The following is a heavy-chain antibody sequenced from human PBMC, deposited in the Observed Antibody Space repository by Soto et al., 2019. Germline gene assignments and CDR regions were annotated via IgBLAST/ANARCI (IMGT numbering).Heavy chain of an antibody. CDR1: GGPISSDY. D-gene: IGHD6-6*01. CDR2: IYFSGST. CDR3: ARVGGVAARTFAY. Sequence: PSETLSLTCTVSGGPISSDYWSWVRQPPGKGLEWIGYIYFSGSTNYNPSLESRVTISLDASKTQFSLKLRSLTTADTAVYYCARVGGVAARTFAYWGQGTLVTVSS. V-gene: IGHV4-59*01. J-gene: IGHJ4*02.